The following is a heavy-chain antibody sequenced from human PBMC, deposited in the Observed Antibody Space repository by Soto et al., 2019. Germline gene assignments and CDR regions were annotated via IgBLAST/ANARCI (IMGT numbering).Heavy chain of an antibody. V-gene: IGHV4-34*01. J-gene: IGHJ4*02. D-gene: IGHD3-10*01. CDR1: GGSFSGYY. CDR2: INHSGST. CDR3: ARGGVTMVRVTPHN. Sequence: QVQLQQWGAGLLKPSETLSLTCAVYGGSFSGYYWSWIRQPPGKGLAWIGEINHSGSTNYNPSLQSRVTISVDTSKIQFSLKLSSVTAADAAVYYCARGGVTMVRVTPHNWGQGTLVTVSS.